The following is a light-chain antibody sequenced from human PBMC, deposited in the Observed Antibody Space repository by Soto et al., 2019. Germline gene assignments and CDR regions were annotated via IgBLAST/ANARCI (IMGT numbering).Light chain of an antibody. J-gene: IGKJ1*01. CDR3: QQYGGSPRT. V-gene: IGKV3-20*01. CDR2: GAS. CDR1: QSVSSNY. Sequence: EIVLTQSPGSLSLSPGERATLSCRASQSVSSNYLAWYQQKPGQAPRLLIYGASSRATGIPDRFSGSGSGTDFTLTISRLEPEDFAVYYCQQYGGSPRTFGQGTKVEIK.